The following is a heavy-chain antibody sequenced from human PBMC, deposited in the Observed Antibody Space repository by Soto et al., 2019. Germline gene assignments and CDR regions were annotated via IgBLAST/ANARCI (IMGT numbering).Heavy chain of an antibody. CDR1: GYTFTSYD. J-gene: IGHJ3*02. CDR3: ARTILTGYLDAFDI. CDR2: MNPNSGNT. D-gene: IGHD3-9*01. V-gene: IGHV1-8*01. Sequence: QVQLVQSGAEVKKPGASVKVSCKASGYTFTSYDINWVRQATGQGLEWMGWMNPNSGNTGYAQKFQGRVTXXRXTXXSTAYMELSSLRSEDTAVYYCARTILTGYLDAFDIWGQGTMVTVSS.